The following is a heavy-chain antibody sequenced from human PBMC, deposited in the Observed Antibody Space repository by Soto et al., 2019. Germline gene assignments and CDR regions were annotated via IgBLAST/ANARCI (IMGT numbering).Heavy chain of an antibody. J-gene: IGHJ6*03. V-gene: IGHV3-53*04. Sequence: GGSLRLSCAASGFTVSSNYMSWVRQAPGKGLEWVSVIYSGGSTYYADSVKGRFTISRHNSKNTLYLQMNSLRAEDTAVYYCARPTVTESLYYMDVWGKGTTVTVPS. D-gene: IGHD4-4*01. CDR2: IYSGGST. CDR1: GFTVSSNY. CDR3: ARPTVTESLYYMDV.